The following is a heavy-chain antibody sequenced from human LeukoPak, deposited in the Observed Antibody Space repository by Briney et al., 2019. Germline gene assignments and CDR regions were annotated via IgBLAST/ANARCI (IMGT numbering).Heavy chain of an antibody. CDR3: ARDTGYYFDY. Sequence: PGGSLRLSCAASGFTFSSYAMSWVRQAPGKGLEWVSAISGSGGSTYCADSVKGRFTISRDNSKNTLYLQMNSLRAEDTAVYYCARDTGYYFDYWGQGTLVTVSS. D-gene: IGHD3-10*01. CDR2: ISGSGGST. J-gene: IGHJ4*02. V-gene: IGHV3-23*01. CDR1: GFTFSSYA.